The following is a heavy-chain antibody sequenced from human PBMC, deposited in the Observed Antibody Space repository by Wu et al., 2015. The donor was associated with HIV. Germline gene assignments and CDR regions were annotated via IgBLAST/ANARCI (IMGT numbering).Heavy chain of an antibody. CDR3: ARERTGPDDDAGPLYYYYGLDV. D-gene: IGHD1-1*01. CDR2: IIPPLAKS. V-gene: IGHV1-69*11. J-gene: IGHJ6*02. Sequence: QVQLVQSGAEVKKPGSSVKVSCKASGGTFSSYGINWVRQAPGQGPEWMGRIIPPLAKSNYGQKFQGRVTITADEATHSVNMELNSLGSDDTAVYYCARERTGPDDDAGPLYYYYGLDVWGQGTTVTVSS. CDR1: GGTFSSYG.